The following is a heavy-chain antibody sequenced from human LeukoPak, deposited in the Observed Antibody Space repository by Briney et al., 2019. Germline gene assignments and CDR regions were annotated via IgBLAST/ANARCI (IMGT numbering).Heavy chain of an antibody. Sequence: PGGSLRLSCAASGFTFSSYEMNWVREAPGKGLEGVSYISSSGSTIYYADSVKGRFTISRDNDENSLYLQMNSLRAEDTAVLYCAELGITMIGGVWGKGSKVT. CDR1: GFTFSSYE. CDR3: AELGITMIGGV. CDR2: ISSSGSTI. D-gene: IGHD3-10*02. J-gene: IGHJ6*03. V-gene: IGHV3-48*03.